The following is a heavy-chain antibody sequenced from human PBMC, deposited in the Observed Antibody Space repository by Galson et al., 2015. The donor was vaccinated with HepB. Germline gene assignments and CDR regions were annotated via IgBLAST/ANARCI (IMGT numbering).Heavy chain of an antibody. Sequence: SLRLSCAASGFTFRSYSMNWVRQAPGKGLEWVSSISSSSSYIYYADSVKGRFTISRDNAKNSLYLQMNSLRAEDTAVYYCARLAYCGGDCYSRPYYYYGMDVWGRGTTVTVSS. CDR3: ARLAYCGGDCYSRPYYYYGMDV. D-gene: IGHD2-21*02. V-gene: IGHV3-21*01. CDR2: ISSSSSYI. CDR1: GFTFRSYS. J-gene: IGHJ6*02.